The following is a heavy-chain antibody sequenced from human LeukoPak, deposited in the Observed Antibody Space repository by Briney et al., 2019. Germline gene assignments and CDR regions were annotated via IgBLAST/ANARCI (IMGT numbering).Heavy chain of an antibody. CDR1: GFTFSSYA. CDR3: AKAPVTTCRGAYCYPFDY. D-gene: IGHD2-21*01. J-gene: IGHJ4*02. V-gene: IGHV3-23*01. CDR2: ISGSGGST. Sequence: GGSLRLSCAASGFTFSSYAMSWVGQAPGKGLEWVSAISGSGGSTYYADSVRGRFTISRDSSKNTLFLQMNRLRPEDAAVYYCAKAPVTTCRGAYCYPFDYWGQGTLVTVSS.